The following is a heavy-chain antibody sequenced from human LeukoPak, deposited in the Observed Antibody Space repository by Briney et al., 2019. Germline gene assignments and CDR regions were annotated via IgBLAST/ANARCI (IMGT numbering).Heavy chain of an antibody. J-gene: IGHJ4*02. V-gene: IGHV4-30-4*01. CDR3: ARVPIKSDSSSLYFDY. D-gene: IGHD6-13*01. CDR2: IYYSGST. CDR1: CGSISSGDYY. Sequence: SQTLSLTCTVSCGSISSGDYYWSWIRQPPGKGLEWIGYIYYSGSTYYNPSLKSRVTISVDTSKNQFSLKLSSVTAADTAVYYCARVPIKSDSSSLYFDYWGQGTLVTVSS.